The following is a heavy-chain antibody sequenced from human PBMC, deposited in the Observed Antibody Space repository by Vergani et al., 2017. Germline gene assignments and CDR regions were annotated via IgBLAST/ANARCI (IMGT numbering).Heavy chain of an antibody. Sequence: EVQLVESGGGLVQPGGSLRLSCAASGFTVSSNYMSWVRQAPGKGLEWVSVIYSGGSTYYADSVKGRFTISRDNSKNTLYLQMNSLRAKDTAVYYCARHGQTGTTKKAFDIWGQGTMVTVSS. J-gene: IGHJ3*02. CDR1: GFTVSSNY. V-gene: IGHV3-66*02. CDR3: ARHGQTGTTKKAFDI. CDR2: IYSGGST. D-gene: IGHD1-7*01.